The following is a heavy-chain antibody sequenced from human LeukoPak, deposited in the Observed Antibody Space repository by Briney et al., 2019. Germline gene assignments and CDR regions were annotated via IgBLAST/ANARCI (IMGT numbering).Heavy chain of an antibody. CDR1: GGTFSSYA. CDR3: ARASSGWYFFDY. CDR2: IIPIFGTA. V-gene: IGHV1-69*05. D-gene: IGHD6-19*01. Sequence: SVKVSCKASGGTFSSYAISWVRQAPGQGLEWMGRIIPIFGTANYAQKFQGRVTITTDESTSTAYMELSSLRSEDTAVYYCARASSGWYFFDYWGQGTLVTASS. J-gene: IGHJ4*02.